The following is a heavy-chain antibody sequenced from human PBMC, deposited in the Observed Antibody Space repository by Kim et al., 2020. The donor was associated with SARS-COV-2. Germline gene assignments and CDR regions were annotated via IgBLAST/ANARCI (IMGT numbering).Heavy chain of an antibody. V-gene: IGHV3-74*01. CDR3: ARRQFTSGWYYFDY. Sequence: ADSVQCRFTISRDNAKNTLYLQMNSLRAEDTAVYYCARRQFTSGWYYFDYWGQGTLVTVSS. D-gene: IGHD6-19*01. J-gene: IGHJ4*02.